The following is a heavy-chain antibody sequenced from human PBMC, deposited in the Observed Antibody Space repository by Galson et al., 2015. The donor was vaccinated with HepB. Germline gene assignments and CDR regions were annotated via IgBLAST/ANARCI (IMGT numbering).Heavy chain of an antibody. CDR1: GFTFDDYA. J-gene: IGHJ4*02. V-gene: IGHV3-9*01. CDR3: AKDITMVRGVTFDY. CDR2: ISWNSGSI. Sequence: SLRLSCAASGFTFDDYAMHWVRQAPGKGLEWVSGISWNSGSIGYADSVKGRFTISRDNAKNSLYLQMNSLRAEDTALYYCAKDITMVRGVTFDYWGQGTLVTVSS. D-gene: IGHD3-10*01.